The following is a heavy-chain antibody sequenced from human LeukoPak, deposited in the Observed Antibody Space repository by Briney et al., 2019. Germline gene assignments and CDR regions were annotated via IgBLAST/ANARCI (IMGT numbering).Heavy chain of an antibody. V-gene: IGHV1-2*06. D-gene: IGHD3-3*01. Sequence: ASVKVSCKASGYTFTGYYMHWVRQAPGQGLEWMGRINPNSGGTNYAQKFQGRVTMTRDTSISTAYMELSRLRSDDTAVYYCARSYDFWSGYYRGAYYYGMDVWGQGTTVTVSS. CDR2: INPNSGGT. J-gene: IGHJ6*02. CDR3: ARSYDFWSGYYRGAYYYGMDV. CDR1: GYTFTGYY.